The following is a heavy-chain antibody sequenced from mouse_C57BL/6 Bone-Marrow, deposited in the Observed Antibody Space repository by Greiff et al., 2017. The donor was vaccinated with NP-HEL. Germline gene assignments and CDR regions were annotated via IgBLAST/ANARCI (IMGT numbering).Heavy chain of an antibody. CDR2: IRHKANGYTT. J-gene: IGHJ1*03. Sequence: EVKLMESGGGLVQPGGSLSVSCAASGFTFTDYYMSWVRQPPGKALEWLGFIRHKANGYTTEYSASVKGRLTISRVNSHTSLYLKMNALKAEDGATFYCARYSPGSRWCFDVWGTGATGTGSS. CDR1: GFTFTDYY. CDR3: ARYSPGSRWCFDV. V-gene: IGHV7-3*01.